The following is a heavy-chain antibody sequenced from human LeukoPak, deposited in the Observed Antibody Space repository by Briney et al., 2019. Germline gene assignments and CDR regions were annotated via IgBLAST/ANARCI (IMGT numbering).Heavy chain of an antibody. D-gene: IGHD3-10*01. V-gene: IGHV3-9*01. CDR3: AKAPYYGSGSYFDY. Sequence: GGSLRLSCAASGFTFDDYAMHWVRQAPGKGLEWVSGISWNSGSIGYADSVKGRFTIPRDNAKNSLYLQMNSLRAEDTALYYCAKAPYYGSGSYFDYWGQGTLVTVSS. J-gene: IGHJ4*02. CDR1: GFTFDDYA. CDR2: ISWNSGSI.